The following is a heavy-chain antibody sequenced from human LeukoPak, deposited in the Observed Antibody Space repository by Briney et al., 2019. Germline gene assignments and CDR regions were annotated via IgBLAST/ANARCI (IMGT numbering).Heavy chain of an antibody. V-gene: IGHV4-34*01. Sequence: PSETLSLTCAVYGGSFSGYYWSWICQPPGKGLGWIGEINHSGSTNYNPSLKSRVTISVDTSKNQFSLKLSSVTAADTAVYYCARGRGIFGVVIIKGAYDYWGQGTLVTVSS. J-gene: IGHJ4*02. CDR2: INHSGST. CDR3: ARGRGIFGVVIIKGAYDY. D-gene: IGHD3-3*02. CDR1: GGSFSGYY.